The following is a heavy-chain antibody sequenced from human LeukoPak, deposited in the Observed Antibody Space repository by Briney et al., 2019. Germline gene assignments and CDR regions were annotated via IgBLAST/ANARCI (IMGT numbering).Heavy chain of an antibody. J-gene: IGHJ2*01. CDR1: GYSISSGYY. D-gene: IGHD6-13*01. CDR3: ARAPITAGGNFDL. V-gene: IGHV4-38-2*02. CDR2: IYHSGST. Sequence: SETLSLTCTVSGYSISSGYYWGWIRQPPGNGLEWIGSIYHSGSTYYNPSLKSRVTMSVETSQNQFSLKVRSVTAADTAVYYCARAPITAGGNFDLWGRGTLVTVSS.